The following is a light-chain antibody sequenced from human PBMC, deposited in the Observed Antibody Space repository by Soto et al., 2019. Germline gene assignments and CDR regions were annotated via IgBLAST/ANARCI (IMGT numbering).Light chain of an antibody. CDR1: QTINTY. CDR2: AAS. V-gene: IGKV1-39*01. J-gene: IGKJ2*01. CDR3: QQGSSAPFT. Sequence: DIQVTQSPSSLSASVGDRVTITCRTSQTINTYLNWYQQQPGKAPKLLIFAASTLHSGVPSRFSGSGSGTDFILTITSLQPEDFATYYCQQGSSAPFTFGPGTQLEV.